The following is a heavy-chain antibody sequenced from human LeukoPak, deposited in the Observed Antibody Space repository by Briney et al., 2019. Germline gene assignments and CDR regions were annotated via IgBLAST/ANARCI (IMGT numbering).Heavy chain of an antibody. CDR3: ARAGYCRSPTCPDAFDF. CDR2: LYYRGTT. D-gene: IGHD2-2*01. CDR1: GGSFTSSSYY. J-gene: IGHJ3*01. V-gene: IGHV4-39*07. Sequence: SETLSLTCTVSGGSFTSSSYYWGWIRQPPGKGLEWIGNLYYRGTTYYNPSLKGRVTISVDTSRNQLSLELSSVTAADTAVYYCARAGYCRSPTCPDAFDFWGQGTKVTVSS.